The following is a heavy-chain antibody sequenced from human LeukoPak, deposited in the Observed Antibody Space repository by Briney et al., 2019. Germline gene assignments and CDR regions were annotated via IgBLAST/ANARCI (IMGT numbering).Heavy chain of an antibody. D-gene: IGHD6-19*01. CDR1: GFXFSSYS. CDR3: AKARYSSASYYFDF. CDR2: ISSSSSGNYV. J-gene: IGHJ4*02. V-gene: IGHV3-21*01. Sequence: GGSLRLSCEASGFXFSSYSMNWVRQAPGKGLEWVSSISSSSSGNYVFYADSVKGRFSISRDNAKNSLYLQMNSLRAEDTAVYYCAKARYSSASYYFDFWGQGTLVTVSS.